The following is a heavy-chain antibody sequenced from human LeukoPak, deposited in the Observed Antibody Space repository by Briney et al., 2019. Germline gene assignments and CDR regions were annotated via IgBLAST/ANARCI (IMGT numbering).Heavy chain of an antibody. J-gene: IGHJ4*02. Sequence: GGSLRLSCAAPGFPFSSYWMSWVRQAPGKGLEGVANIKQDGSDKYYVDSVKGRFTISRDNAKNSLYLQVNSLRADDTAVYYCARLTGTTGFDYWGQGILVTVSS. D-gene: IGHD1-1*01. V-gene: IGHV3-7*01. CDR1: GFPFSSYW. CDR2: IKQDGSDK. CDR3: ARLTGTTGFDY.